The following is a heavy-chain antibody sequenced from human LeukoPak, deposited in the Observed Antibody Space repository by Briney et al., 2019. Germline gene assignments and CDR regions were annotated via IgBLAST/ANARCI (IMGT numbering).Heavy chain of an antibody. D-gene: IGHD3-16*01. CDR2: IYSGGSA. V-gene: IGHV3-66*01. CDR3: AIDLGRGYSNY. Sequence: PGGSLRLSCAGSGFTVSSYYMSWVRQAPGKGLDWVSVIYSGGSAYYADSVKGRFTISSDNSKNTLYLQINSLRAEDTAVYYCAIDLGRGYSNYWGQGTLVTVSS. CDR1: GFTVSSYY. J-gene: IGHJ4*02.